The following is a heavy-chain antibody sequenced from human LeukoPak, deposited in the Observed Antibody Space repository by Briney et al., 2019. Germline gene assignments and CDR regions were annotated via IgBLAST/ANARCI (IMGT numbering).Heavy chain of an antibody. CDR1: GGSFSGYY. J-gene: IGHJ4*02. CDR3: ARVDFQQLVRPRVFDY. Sequence: SETLSLTCAVYGGSFSGYYWSWIRQPPGKGLEWIGEINHSGSTNYNPSLKSRVTISIDTSKNQFSLKLSSVTAADPAVYYCARVDFQQLVRPRVFDYWGQGTLVTVSS. V-gene: IGHV4-34*01. D-gene: IGHD6-13*01. CDR2: INHSGST.